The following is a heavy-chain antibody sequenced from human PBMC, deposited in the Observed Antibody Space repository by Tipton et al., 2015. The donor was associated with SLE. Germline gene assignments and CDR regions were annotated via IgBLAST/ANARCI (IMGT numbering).Heavy chain of an antibody. V-gene: IGHV3-43D*04. D-gene: IGHD6-19*01. CDR2: ISWDGGST. CDR3: AKHRGTSGWYGGLDY. J-gene: IGHJ4*02. CDR1: GFTFDDYA. Sequence: SLRLSCAASGFTFDDYAMHWVRQAPGKGLEWVSLISWDGGSTYYADSVKGRFTISRDNSKNSLYLQMNSLRAEDTALYYCAKHRGTSGWYGGLDYWGQGTLVTVSS.